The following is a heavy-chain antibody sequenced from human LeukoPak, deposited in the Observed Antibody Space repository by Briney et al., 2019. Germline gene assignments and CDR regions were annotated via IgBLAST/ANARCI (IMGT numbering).Heavy chain of an antibody. Sequence: GGSLSLSCAASGYTFSTYAMSCVPQAPGKGLEWVSLIGGSDGRTRYADSVKGRFTISRDNYKNTLYLEMNSLRAEDTAVYYCAKDSSSYDWGYMDVWGKGTTVTISS. CDR2: IGGSDGRT. J-gene: IGHJ6*03. D-gene: IGHD3-22*01. V-gene: IGHV3-23*01. CDR1: GYTFSTYA. CDR3: AKDSSSYDWGYMDV.